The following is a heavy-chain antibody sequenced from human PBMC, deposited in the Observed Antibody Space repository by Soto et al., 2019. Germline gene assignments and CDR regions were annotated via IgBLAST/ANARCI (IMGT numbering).Heavy chain of an antibody. CDR1: GGILSSYV. J-gene: IGHJ6*02. Sequence: QLVQSGAEVKRPGSSVKVSCKASGGILSSYVIGWVRQAPGQGLEWMGGIIPMTGTPNYAQKFQDRVTITAAKSTSTADMELRSLRSDDTAVYYCARKGTTVNYYYYAMDVWGQGTTVTVSS. CDR3: ARKGTTVNYYYYAMDV. V-gene: IGHV1-69*06. D-gene: IGHD4-4*01. CDR2: IIPMTGTP.